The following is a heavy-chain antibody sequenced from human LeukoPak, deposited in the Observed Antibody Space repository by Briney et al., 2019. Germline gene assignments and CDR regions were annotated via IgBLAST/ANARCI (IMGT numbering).Heavy chain of an antibody. CDR3: ARGVVGAIPLDY. CDR2: IRTKGNSYAT. J-gene: IGHJ4*02. CDR1: GFIFSNYW. V-gene: IGHV3-73*01. D-gene: IGHD1-26*01. Sequence: QPGGSLRLSCSASGFIFSNYWMTWVRQASGKGLEWVGRIRTKGNSYATAYAASVKGRFTISRDDSKNTTYLQMNSLKTEDTAVYYCARGVVGAIPLDYWGQGTLVTVSS.